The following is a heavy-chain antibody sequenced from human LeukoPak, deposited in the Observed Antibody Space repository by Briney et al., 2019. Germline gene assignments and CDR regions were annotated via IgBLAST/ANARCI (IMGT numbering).Heavy chain of an antibody. D-gene: IGHD4-17*01. CDR3: ARVGGYGDYFGGYYYYYYMDV. Sequence: PSETLSLTCTVSGGSISSGSYYWSWIRQPAGKGLEWIGRIYTSGSTNYNPSLKSRVTISVDTSKNQFSLKLSSVTAADTAVYYCARVGGYGDYFGGYYYYYYMDVCGKGTTVTISS. J-gene: IGHJ6*03. CDR1: GGSISSGSYY. CDR2: IYTSGST. V-gene: IGHV4-61*02.